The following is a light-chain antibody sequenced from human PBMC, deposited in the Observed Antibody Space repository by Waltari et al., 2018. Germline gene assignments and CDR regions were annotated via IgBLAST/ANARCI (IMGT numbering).Light chain of an antibody. V-gene: IGKV1-39*01. CDR1: QNIDTF. CDR3: QQSYITRWT. Sequence: DIQMTQSPSSLSASLGERVTITCRASQNIDTFLNWYQHKVGKAPQLLISLASHLQSGVSSRFSGGGSGTDFTLTISNLQPEDSAVYYCQQSYITRWTFGQGSEV. J-gene: IGKJ1*01. CDR2: LAS.